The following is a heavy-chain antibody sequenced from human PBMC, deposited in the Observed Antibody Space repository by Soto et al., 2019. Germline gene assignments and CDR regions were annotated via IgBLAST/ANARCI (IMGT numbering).Heavy chain of an antibody. CDR1: GGSVTSDKDY. CDR2: ISNSGST. Sequence: SETLSLTCSVSGGSVTSDKDYWTWIRQSPGKGLEWIGYISNSGSTGYNPSLKTRLSMSADRSKKKFTLRLTSVTAADKAVYFCGTESASTYGDFGHRCQRSRVTVSS. V-gene: IGHV4-30-4*01. J-gene: IGHJ4*02. D-gene: IGHD2-21*01. CDR3: GTESASTYGDFGH.